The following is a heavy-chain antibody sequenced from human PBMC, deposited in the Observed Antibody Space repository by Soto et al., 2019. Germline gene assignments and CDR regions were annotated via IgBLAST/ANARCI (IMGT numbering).Heavy chain of an antibody. D-gene: IGHD3-9*01. J-gene: IGHJ4*02. V-gene: IGHV3-23*01. CDR1: RFTFSNFA. CDR2: IIGTSANT. CDR3: AKGGATYGLLTHDY. Sequence: EVQLLASGGGLVQPGGSLRLSCAASRFTFSNFAMSWVRQAPGKGLEWVSTIIGTSANTYHTASVKGRFTISRDISRNTPYLQMNSLTTEHTAVYYCAKGGATYGLLTHDYWGQGTLVTVSS.